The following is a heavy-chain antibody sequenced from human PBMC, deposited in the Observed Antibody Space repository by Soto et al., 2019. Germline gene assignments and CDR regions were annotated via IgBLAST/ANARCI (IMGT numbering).Heavy chain of an antibody. CDR1: DGSISSGGYY. CDR3: ARDYYDSSGYYYVSAFDI. J-gene: IGHJ3*02. V-gene: IGHV4-31*03. D-gene: IGHD3-22*01. Sequence: SETLSLTCTVSDGSISSGGYYWSWIRQHPGKGLEWIGYIYYSGSTYYNPSLKSRVTISVDTSKNQFSLKLSSVAAADTAVYYCARDYYDSSGYYYVSAFDIWGQGTMVTVSS. CDR2: IYYSGST.